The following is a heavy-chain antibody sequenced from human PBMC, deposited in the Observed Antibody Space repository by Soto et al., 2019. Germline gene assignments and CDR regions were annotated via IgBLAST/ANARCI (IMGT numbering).Heavy chain of an antibody. V-gene: IGHV3-33*01. CDR2: IWYDGSNK. Sequence: QVQLVESGGGVVQPGRSLRLSCAASGFTFSSYGMHWVRQAPGKGLEWVAVIWYDGSNKYYADAVKGRFTISRKNSKNTLYLQMYSLRAEDTAGYYCARDSPSYFDYWGQGTLVTVSS. CDR3: ARDSPSYFDY. CDR1: GFTFSSYG. J-gene: IGHJ4*02.